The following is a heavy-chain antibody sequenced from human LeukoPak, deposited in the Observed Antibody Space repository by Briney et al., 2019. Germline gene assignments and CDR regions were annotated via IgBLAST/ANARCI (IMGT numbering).Heavy chain of an antibody. CDR2: ISSGSRTI. D-gene: IGHD3-10*01. CDR1: GFSFSGYS. CDR3: AGGGLVRGVTHWFDP. J-gene: IGHJ5*02. V-gene: IGHV3-48*04. Sequence: GGSLRLSCVASGFSFSGYSMNWVRQAPGKGLDWVSYISSGSRTIFYGDSVKGRFTISRDNAKNSLYLQMNSLRAGDTAVYYCAGGGLVRGVTHWFDPWGQGTLVTVSS.